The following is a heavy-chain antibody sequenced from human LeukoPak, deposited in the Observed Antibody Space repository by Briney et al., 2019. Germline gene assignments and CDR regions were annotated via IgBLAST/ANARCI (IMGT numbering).Heavy chain of an antibody. CDR1: RFTFSSYK. CDR2: ISSSSSYI. Sequence: GGSLRLSCAASRFTFSSYKVNWVRQAPGKGLEWVSSISSSSSYIYYADSVKGRFTISRDNARNSLYPQMNSLRAEDTAVYYCARESGSGEFDYWGQGTLVTVSS. CDR3: ARESGSGEFDY. V-gene: IGHV3-21*01. D-gene: IGHD6-19*01. J-gene: IGHJ4*02.